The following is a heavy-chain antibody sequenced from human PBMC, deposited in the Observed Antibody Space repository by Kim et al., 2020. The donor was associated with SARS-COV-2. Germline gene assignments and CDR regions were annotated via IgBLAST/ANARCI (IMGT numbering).Heavy chain of an antibody. J-gene: IGHJ6*02. D-gene: IGHD4-17*01. CDR3: ARYGFTYALDV. Sequence: GGSLRLSCAASGFSFLSHWMTWVRQTPGKGLEWVANIKPDGSAEYYVDSVKGRFTVSRDNAKNLLYLQVNSLRVEDTAIYYCARYGFTYALDVWGQGTTVIVSS. CDR1: GFSFLSHW. CDR2: IKPDGSAE. V-gene: IGHV3-7*01.